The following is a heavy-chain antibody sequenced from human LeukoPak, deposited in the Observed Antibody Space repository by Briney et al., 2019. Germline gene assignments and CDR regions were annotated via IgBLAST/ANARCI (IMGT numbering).Heavy chain of an antibody. Sequence: PGGSLRLSCAASGFYFANYAMSWVRQAPGKGLEWVSAISGSGGSTYYADSVRGRFTISRDNSKNTLYLQMNSLRAEDTAVYYCAKDSAAWVGATTWDYWGQGTLVTVSS. CDR2: ISGSGGST. V-gene: IGHV3-23*01. D-gene: IGHD1-26*01. CDR3: AKDSAAWVGATTWDY. J-gene: IGHJ4*02. CDR1: GFYFANYA.